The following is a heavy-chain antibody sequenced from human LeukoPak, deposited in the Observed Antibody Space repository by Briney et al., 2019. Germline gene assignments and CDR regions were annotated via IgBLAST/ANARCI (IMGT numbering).Heavy chain of an antibody. CDR1: GSSFSSRYF. CDR3: ARHKRSSTIVVTGIDY. Sequence: SETLSLTCTVSGSSFSSRYFWGWIRQPPGKGLEWIGEINHSGSTNYNPSLKSRVTISVDTSKNQFSLKLSSVTAADTAVYYCARHKRSSTIVVTGIDYWGQGTLVTVSS. CDR2: INHSGST. D-gene: IGHD3-22*01. J-gene: IGHJ4*02. V-gene: IGHV4-34*01.